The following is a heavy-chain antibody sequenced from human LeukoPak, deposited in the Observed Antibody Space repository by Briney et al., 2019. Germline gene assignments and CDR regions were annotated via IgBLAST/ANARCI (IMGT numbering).Heavy chain of an antibody. CDR2: IPYDGSNK. J-gene: IGHJ4*02. D-gene: IGHD6-13*01. CDR3: AKDAQQLEPLYYFDY. CDR1: GFTFSRYG. Sequence: GGSLRLSCAASGFTFSRYGMHWVRQAPGKGLEWVAVIPYDGSNKYYADSVKGRFTISRDNSKNTLYLQMNSLRAEDTAVYYCAKDAQQLEPLYYFDYWGQGTLVTVSS. V-gene: IGHV3-30*18.